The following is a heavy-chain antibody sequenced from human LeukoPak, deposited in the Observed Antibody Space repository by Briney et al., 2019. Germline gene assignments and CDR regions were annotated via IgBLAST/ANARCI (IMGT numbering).Heavy chain of an antibody. CDR3: ARDSGLWFGESALDY. J-gene: IGHJ4*02. CDR1: GYSFTGYY. Sequence: ASVKVSCKASGYSFTGYYMHWVRQAPGQGLEWMGWINPNSGGTNYAQKFQGRVTMTRDTSISTAYMELSRLRSDDTAVYYCARDSGLWFGESALDYWGQGTLVTVSS. D-gene: IGHD3-10*01. CDR2: INPNSGGT. V-gene: IGHV1-2*02.